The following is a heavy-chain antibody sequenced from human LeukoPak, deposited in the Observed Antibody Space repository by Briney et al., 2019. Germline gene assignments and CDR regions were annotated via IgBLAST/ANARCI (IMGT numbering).Heavy chain of an antibody. J-gene: IGHJ4*02. CDR2: IYPGDSDT. CDR3: ARLPSEIYYYDFDY. Sequence: GESLKISCKGSGYSFTSYWIGWVRQMPGKGLEWMGIIYPGDSDTRYSPSFQGQVTISADKSISTAYLQWRSLKTSDTAMYYCARLPSEIYYYDFDYWGQGTLVTVSS. D-gene: IGHD1-26*01. V-gene: IGHV5-51*01. CDR1: GYSFTSYW.